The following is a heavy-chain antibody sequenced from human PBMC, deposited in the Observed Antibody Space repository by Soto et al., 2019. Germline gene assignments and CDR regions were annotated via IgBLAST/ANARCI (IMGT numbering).Heavy chain of an antibody. CDR2: SYYTGAA. CDR1: VGSITGYY. V-gene: IGHV4-59*01. J-gene: IGHJ4*02. Sequence: PSETLSLTCTVSVGSITGYYWSWIRQSPGKGLEWIGCSYYTGAANYNPSLKSRVTISVDTSKNQFSLTLSSATAADTAVYYCARERTPRTGFDYWGQGTLVTSPQ. CDR3: ARERTPRTGFDY. D-gene: IGHD7-27*01.